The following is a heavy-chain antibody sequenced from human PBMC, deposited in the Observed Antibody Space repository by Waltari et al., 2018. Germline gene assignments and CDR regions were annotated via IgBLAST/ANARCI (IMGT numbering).Heavy chain of an antibody. CDR3: ARALTTPNDY. D-gene: IGHD4-17*01. CDR1: GFTISSFG. J-gene: IGHJ4*02. V-gene: IGHV3-21*03. Sequence: EVQLVESGGGLVKPGGSLRLSCAASGFTISSFGMSWVRQAPGKGHEWVSATTNRNTYIYYADSVKGRFTVSIDNAKNSLYLQMNSLRADDTAVYFCARALTTPNDYWGQGTLVTVSS. CDR2: TTNRNTYI.